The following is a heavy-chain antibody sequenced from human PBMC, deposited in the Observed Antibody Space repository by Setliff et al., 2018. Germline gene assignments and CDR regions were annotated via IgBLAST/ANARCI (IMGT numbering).Heavy chain of an antibody. J-gene: IGHJ1*01. CDR2: ISLYDGHT. CDR3: ARGNPAERYEY. Sequence: ASVKVSCKASGYNFKTYAISWVRQAPGQGLEWMGFISLYDGHTNYAQNFQGRLTVITDTSTSTAYMELSSLRFDDTAVYYCARGNPAERYEYWGQGTLVTVSS. D-gene: IGHD5-12*01. CDR1: GYNFKTYA. V-gene: IGHV1-18*01.